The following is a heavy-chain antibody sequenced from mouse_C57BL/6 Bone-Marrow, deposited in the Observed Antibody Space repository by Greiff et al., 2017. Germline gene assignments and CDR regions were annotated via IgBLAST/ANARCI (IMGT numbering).Heavy chain of an antibody. CDR2: ISSGSSTI. J-gene: IGHJ4*01. V-gene: IGHV5-17*01. D-gene: IGHD1-1*01. CDR3: ARLTVRTTVVNYYAMDY. CDR1: GFTFSDYG. Sequence: EVQLVESGGGLVKPGGSLKLSCAASGFTFSDYGMHWVRQAPEKGLAWVAYISSGSSTIYYADTVKGRFPISRDNAKNTLFLQMTSLRSEDTAMYYCARLTVRTTVVNYYAMDYWGQGTSVTVSS.